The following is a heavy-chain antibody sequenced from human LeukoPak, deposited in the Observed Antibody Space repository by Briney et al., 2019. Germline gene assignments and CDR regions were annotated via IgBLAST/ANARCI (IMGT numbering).Heavy chain of an antibody. CDR2: ISSSGSSI. D-gene: IGHD3-10*01. Sequence: GGSLRLSCAPSGFTFSSSEMNWVRQAPGKGLEWVSSISSSGSSINYAESVKGRFTISRDNAKNSLYLQMSSLRAEDTAIYYCARVVAGTGGYFSYYYLDVWGKGTTVTVSS. CDR3: ARVVAGTGGYFSYYYLDV. V-gene: IGHV3-48*03. J-gene: IGHJ6*03. CDR1: GFTFSSSE.